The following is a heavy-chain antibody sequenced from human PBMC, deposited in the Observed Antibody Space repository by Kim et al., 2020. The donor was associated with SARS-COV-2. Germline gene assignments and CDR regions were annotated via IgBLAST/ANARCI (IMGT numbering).Heavy chain of an antibody. CDR2: IIPNNGIA. D-gene: IGHD1-26*01. Sequence: ASVKVSCKASGYSFTGYNIHWVRQAPGQGLEWMGLIIPNNGIAGYAQKFQGRVTMTRDTSLTTVYMELSSLRSDDTAIYYCARVRGATGKYFYMDVWGNGTTVTVSS. CDR3: ARVRGATGKYFYMDV. V-gene: IGHV1-2*02. J-gene: IGHJ6*03. CDR1: GYSFTGYN.